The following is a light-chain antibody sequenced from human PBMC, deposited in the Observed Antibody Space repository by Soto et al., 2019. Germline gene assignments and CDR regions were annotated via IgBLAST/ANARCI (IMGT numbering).Light chain of an antibody. V-gene: IGKV3-11*01. Sequence: EIVLTQSPGTLSLSPGERATLSCRASQSVSSYLAWYQQKPGQAPRLLIYDASNRATGIPARFSGSGSGTDFTLTISSLEPEDFAVYYCQQRSNWPPWTFGPGTKVDIK. J-gene: IGKJ3*01. CDR1: QSVSSY. CDR2: DAS. CDR3: QQRSNWPPWT.